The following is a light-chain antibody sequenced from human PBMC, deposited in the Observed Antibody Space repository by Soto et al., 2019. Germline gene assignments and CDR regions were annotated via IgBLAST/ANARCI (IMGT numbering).Light chain of an antibody. CDR1: QSVSIY. J-gene: IGKJ4*01. CDR3: QHYGSSPGLT. Sequence: IVLTQSPATLSLSPGQRATLSCRASQSVSIYLAWYQQKPGQAPRLLIYGASSRATGIPDRFSASGSGTDFTLTISRLESEDSAVYYCQHYGSSPGLTFGGGTKVEIK. V-gene: IGKV3-20*01. CDR2: GAS.